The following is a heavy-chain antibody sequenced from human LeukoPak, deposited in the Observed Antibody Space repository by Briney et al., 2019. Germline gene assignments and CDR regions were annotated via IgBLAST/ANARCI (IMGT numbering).Heavy chain of an antibody. D-gene: IGHD7-27*01. CDR1: GFTFSSYS. J-gene: IGHJ5*02. CDR3: ARQLGKWFDP. V-gene: IGHV3-48*01. Sequence: GESLRLSCAASGFTFSSYSMNWVRQAPGKGLEWVSYISSSSSTIYYADSVKGRFTISRDNAKNSLYLQMNSLRAEDTAVYYCARQLGKWFDPWGQGTLVTVSS. CDR2: ISSSSSTI.